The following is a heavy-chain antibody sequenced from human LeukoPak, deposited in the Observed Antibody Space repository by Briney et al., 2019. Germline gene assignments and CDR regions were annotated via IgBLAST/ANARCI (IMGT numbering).Heavy chain of an antibody. D-gene: IGHD1-26*01. J-gene: IGHJ4*02. Sequence: SETLSLTCTVSGGSISSYLWSWIRLPPGKGLEWIGYIYYSGSTNYNPSLKSRVTILVDTSKNQFSLKVSSVTAADTAVYYCARGQYSGSCFDNWGQGSLVTVSS. CDR3: ARGQYSGSCFDN. CDR2: IYYSGST. CDR1: GGSISSYL. V-gene: IGHV4-59*01.